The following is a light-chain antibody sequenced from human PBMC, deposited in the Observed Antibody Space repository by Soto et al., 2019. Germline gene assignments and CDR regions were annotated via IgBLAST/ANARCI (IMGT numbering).Light chain of an antibody. CDR1: QGISNY. CDR2: AAS. Sequence: DIQMTQSPSSLSASVGARVTITCRASQGISNYLAWYQQKPGKVPKLLIYAASTLESGVPYRFSGSGSGTDFALHISSLQPEDVATYDCQKYNSAPFTFGPGTKVDIK. J-gene: IGKJ3*01. V-gene: IGKV1-27*01. CDR3: QKYNSAPFT.